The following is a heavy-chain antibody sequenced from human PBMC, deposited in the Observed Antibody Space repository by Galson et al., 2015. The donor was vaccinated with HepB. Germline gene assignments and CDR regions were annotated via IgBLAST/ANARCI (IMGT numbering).Heavy chain of an antibody. V-gene: IGHV1-3*01. J-gene: IGHJ4*02. Sequence: SVKVSCKASGYTFTSYAMHWVRQAPGQRLEWMGWINAGNGNTKYSQKFQGRVTITRDTSASTAYMELSSLRSEDTAVYYCARGSRVLLWFGELFALYYWGQGTLVSVSS. CDR3: ARGSRVLLWFGELFALYY. D-gene: IGHD3-10*01. CDR2: INAGNGNT. CDR1: GYTFTSYA.